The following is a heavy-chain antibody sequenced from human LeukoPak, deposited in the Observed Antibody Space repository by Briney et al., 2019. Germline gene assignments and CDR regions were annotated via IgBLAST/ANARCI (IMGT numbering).Heavy chain of an antibody. CDR2: IIPILGIA. Sequence: SETVSCKASGGTFSSYAISWVRQAPGQGLEWMGRIIPILGIANYAQKFQGRVTITADKSTSTAYMELSSLRSEDTAVYYCARDQGTYYFDYWGQGTLVTVSS. D-gene: IGHD3-10*01. CDR1: GGTFSSYA. J-gene: IGHJ4*02. CDR3: ARDQGTYYFDY. V-gene: IGHV1-69*04.